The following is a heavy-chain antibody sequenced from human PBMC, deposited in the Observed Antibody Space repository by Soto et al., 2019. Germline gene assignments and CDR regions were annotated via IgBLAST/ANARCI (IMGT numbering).Heavy chain of an antibody. Sequence: GASVKASSKASGYPFTSYYMHSARQAPGQGLEWMGIINPSGGSTSYAQKFQGRVTMTRDTSTSTVYMELSSLRSEDTAVYYCASLMGRYYDSLTGYYHDAFDIWGQGTMVTVS. CDR3: ASLMGRYYDSLTGYYHDAFDI. J-gene: IGHJ3*02. V-gene: IGHV1-46*01. CDR1: GYPFTSYY. CDR2: INPSGGST. D-gene: IGHD3-9*01.